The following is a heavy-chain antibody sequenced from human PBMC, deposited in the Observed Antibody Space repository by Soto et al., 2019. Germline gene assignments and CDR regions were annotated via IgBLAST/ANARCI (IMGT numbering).Heavy chain of an antibody. CDR3: ARDLSIAAAGTTDY. CDR1: GFTFSSYS. J-gene: IGHJ4*02. CDR2: ISSSSSYI. Sequence: GGSLRFSCAASGFTFSSYSMNWVRQAPGKGLEWVSSISSSSSYIYYADSVKGRFTISRDNAKNSLYLQMNSLRAEDTAVYYCARDLSIAAAGTTDYWGQGTLVTVSS. V-gene: IGHV3-21*01. D-gene: IGHD6-13*01.